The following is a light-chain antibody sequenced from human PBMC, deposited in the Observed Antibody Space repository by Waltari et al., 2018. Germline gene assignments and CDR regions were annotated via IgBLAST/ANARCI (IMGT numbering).Light chain of an antibody. Sequence: DVVMTLSPLSLPVTLGQPASISCRSSQSLGHSDGNIYLIWFQQRPGQSPRRLIYKVSNRDSGVPDRFSGSGSGTDFTLKISRVEAEDVGVYYCMQGTHWPYTLGQGTKLEIK. CDR2: KVS. CDR3: MQGTHWPYT. V-gene: IGKV2-30*02. J-gene: IGKJ2*01. CDR1: QSLGHSDGNIY.